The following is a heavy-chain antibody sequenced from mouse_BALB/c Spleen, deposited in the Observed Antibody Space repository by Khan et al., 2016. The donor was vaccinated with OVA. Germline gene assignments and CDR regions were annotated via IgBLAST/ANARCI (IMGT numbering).Heavy chain of an antibody. CDR2: INPHIGET. CDR3: ARTYGSDFDN. V-gene: IGHV1-20*01. Sequence: VQLQQSGPELVKPGASVKISCKASGYSFTGYFMNWVMQSPGKSLEWIGRINPHIGETFYNQKFKGKATLTVDESSSTAHMELRSLTSEDAAVYYCARTYGSDFDNWGQGTTLTVSS. J-gene: IGHJ2*01. CDR1: GYSFTGYF. D-gene: IGHD1-1*01.